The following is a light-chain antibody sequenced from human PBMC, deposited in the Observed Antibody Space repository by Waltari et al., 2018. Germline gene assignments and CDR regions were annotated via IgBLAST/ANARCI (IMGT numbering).Light chain of an antibody. CDR2: NTN. CDR3: VLYMGSGASV. CDR1: SGSVSTSYY. Sequence: QTVVTQEPSFSVSPGGTVTLTCALSSGSVSTSYYSSGYQQTPGQVPLTLIYNTNTRSSGVPDRFSGSILGNKAALTITGAQAEDESDYYCVLYMGSGASVFGGGTKLTVL. J-gene: IGLJ3*02. V-gene: IGLV8-61*01.